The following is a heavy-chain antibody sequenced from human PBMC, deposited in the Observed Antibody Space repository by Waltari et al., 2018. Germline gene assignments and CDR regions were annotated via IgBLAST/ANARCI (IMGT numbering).Heavy chain of an antibody. CDR2: IKQDGSEK. V-gene: IGHV3-7*04. CDR1: GFPFSSYW. Sequence: EVQLVESGGGLVQPGGSLRLSCAASGFPFSSYWMSWVRQAPGKGLEWVANIKQDGSEKYYVDSVKGRFTISRDNAKNSLYLQMNSLRAEDTAVYYCAGAFSAAGKLWYFDYWGQGTLVTVSS. J-gene: IGHJ4*02. D-gene: IGHD6-13*01. CDR3: AGAFSAAGKLWYFDY.